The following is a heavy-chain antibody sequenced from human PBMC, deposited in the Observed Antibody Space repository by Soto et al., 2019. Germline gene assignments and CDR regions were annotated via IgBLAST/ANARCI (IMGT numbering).Heavy chain of an antibody. Sequence: GGSLRLSCAASGFTFSNAWINWVRQAPGKGLEWVGRVKSKNDGGTTDFAAPVKGRFAISRDDSKNRVYLEMNSLQTEDTAIYSCTTDSYTPPMIVRFDYWGHGTLVTVS. J-gene: IGHJ4*01. CDR2: VKSKNDGGTT. D-gene: IGHD3-22*01. V-gene: IGHV3-15*07. CDR3: TTDSYTPPMIVRFDY. CDR1: GFTFSNAW.